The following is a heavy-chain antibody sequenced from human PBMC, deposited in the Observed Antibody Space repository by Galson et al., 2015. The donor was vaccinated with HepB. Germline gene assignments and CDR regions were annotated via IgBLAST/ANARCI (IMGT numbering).Heavy chain of an antibody. Sequence: SLRLSCAASGFTFSSYEMNWVRQAPGKGLEWVSAISGSGGSTYYADSVKGRFTISRDNPKNTLYLQMNSLRAEDTAVYYCARDSGGSNWFDPWGQGTLVTVSS. CDR3: ARDSGGSNWFDP. D-gene: IGHD6-19*01. CDR1: GFTFSSYE. V-gene: IGHV3-23*01. J-gene: IGHJ5*02. CDR2: ISGSGGST.